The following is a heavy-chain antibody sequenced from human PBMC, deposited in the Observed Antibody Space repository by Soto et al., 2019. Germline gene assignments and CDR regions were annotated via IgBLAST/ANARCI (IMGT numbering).Heavy chain of an antibody. CDR3: ARKDKSGYFNWFDP. CDR1: GYRFTFYW. CDR2: IFPSDSDT. D-gene: IGHD3-22*01. V-gene: IGHV5-51*01. Sequence: LGESLKISCRTSGYRFTFYWIAWVRQMPGKGLEWMGIIFPSDSDTRYSPSFQGQVTISADRSTSTVFLQWASLKASDTAVYFCARKDKSGYFNWFDPWGQGTLVTVSS. J-gene: IGHJ5*02.